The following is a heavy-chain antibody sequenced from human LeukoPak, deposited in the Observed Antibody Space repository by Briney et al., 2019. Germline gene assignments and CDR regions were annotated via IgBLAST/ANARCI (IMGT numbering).Heavy chain of an antibody. CDR3: ARVIKEQLVPDY. Sequence: SETLSLTCTVSGGSISSYYWSWIRQPPGKGLEWIGYLYYSGSTNYNPSLKSRVTISVDTSKSQFSLTLSSVTAADTAVYYCARVIKEQLVPDYWGQGTLVTVSS. CDR1: GGSISSYY. J-gene: IGHJ4*02. D-gene: IGHD6-13*01. V-gene: IGHV4-59*01. CDR2: LYYSGST.